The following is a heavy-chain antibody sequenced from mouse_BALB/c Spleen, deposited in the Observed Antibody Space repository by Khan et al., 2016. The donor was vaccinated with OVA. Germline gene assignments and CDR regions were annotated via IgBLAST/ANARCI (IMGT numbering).Heavy chain of an antibody. Sequence: EVQLQESGPGLVKPSQSLSLTCTVTGYSITSDYAWNWIRQFPGNKLEWMGYIKYSGSTSYNQSLKSRISITRNTSQNQSFMQLSSVTTEDTATYYCARSGTISTVVATDFDSWGQGTTLTVSS. CDR3: ARSGTISTVVATDFDS. CDR1: GYSITSDYA. CDR2: IKYSGST. D-gene: IGHD1-1*01. J-gene: IGHJ2*01. V-gene: IGHV3-2*02.